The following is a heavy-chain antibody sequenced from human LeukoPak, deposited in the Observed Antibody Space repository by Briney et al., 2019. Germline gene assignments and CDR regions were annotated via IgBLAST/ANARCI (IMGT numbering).Heavy chain of an antibody. J-gene: IGHJ4*02. V-gene: IGHV4-39*01. CDR2: IYYSGST. CDR1: GGSISSSSYY. Sequence: PSETLSLTCTVSGGSISSSSYYWGWIRQPPGKGLEWIGSIYYSGSTYYNPSLKSRVTISVDTSKNQFSLELSSVTASDTAVYYCARQGGYCSGGTCYDYWGQGTLVTVSS. D-gene: IGHD2-15*01. CDR3: ARQGGYCSGGTCYDY.